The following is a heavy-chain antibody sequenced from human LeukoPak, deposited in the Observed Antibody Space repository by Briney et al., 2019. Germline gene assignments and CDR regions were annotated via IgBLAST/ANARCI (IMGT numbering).Heavy chain of an antibody. CDR2: MNPNSGNT. Sequence: ASVKVSCKASGYTFTSSDINWVRQATGQGLEWMGWMNPNSGNTGYAQKFQGRVTMTRNTSISTAYMELSSLRSEDTAVYYCARGGIAVAGGVSYYYHGMDVWGQGTTVTVSS. J-gene: IGHJ6*02. CDR1: GYTFTSSD. V-gene: IGHV1-8*01. D-gene: IGHD6-19*01. CDR3: ARGGIAVAGGVSYYYHGMDV.